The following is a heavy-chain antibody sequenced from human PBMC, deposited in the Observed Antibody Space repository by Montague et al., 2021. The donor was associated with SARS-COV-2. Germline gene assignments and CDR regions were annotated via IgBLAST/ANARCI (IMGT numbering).Heavy chain of an antibody. CDR1: GGSFSGFY. CDR2: INHSGST. CDR3: GPLGQCSGDDRYA. J-gene: IGHJ5*02. D-gene: IGHD2-15*01. V-gene: IGHV4-34*01. Sequence: SETLSFTCAVYGGSFSGFYWSWIRQSPGRGLEWIGEINHSGSTNYNPSLKNRVTMSVDTSKKEFSLHLRSVTAAETGVYYCGPLGQCSGDDRYAWSQGTLVTVSS.